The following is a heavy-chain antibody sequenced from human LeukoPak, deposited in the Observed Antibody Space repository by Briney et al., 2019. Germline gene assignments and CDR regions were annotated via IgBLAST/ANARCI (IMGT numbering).Heavy chain of an antibody. CDR3: ARVVSSREGSYYFDY. CDR2: IYHSGST. V-gene: IGHV4-30-2*01. Sequence: PSQTLSLTCAVSGGSISSGGYSWRWIRQPPGTGLEWIGYIYHSGSTYYNPSLKSRVTISVDRSKNQFSLKLSSVTAADTAVYYCARVVSSREGSYYFDYWGQGTLVTVSS. J-gene: IGHJ4*02. D-gene: IGHD3-16*02. CDR1: GGSISSGGYS.